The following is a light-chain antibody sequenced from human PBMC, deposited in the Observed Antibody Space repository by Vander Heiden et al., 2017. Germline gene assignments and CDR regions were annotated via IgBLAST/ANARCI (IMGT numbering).Light chain of an antibody. CDR1: QSVSSI. J-gene: IGKJ1*01. Sequence: IVMTQSPASLSVSPGESAPFSCRASQSVSSILAWYQQKPGQAPRLLIYGASTRASGIPARFSGSGSGTEFTLTISSVQSEDFAVYYCQQYNNWPPWTFGQGTKVEIK. CDR2: GAS. CDR3: QQYNNWPPWT. V-gene: IGKV3-15*01.